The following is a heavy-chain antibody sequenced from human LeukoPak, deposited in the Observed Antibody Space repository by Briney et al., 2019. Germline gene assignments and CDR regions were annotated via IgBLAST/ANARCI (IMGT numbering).Heavy chain of an antibody. J-gene: IGHJ4*02. CDR2: INPNSGGT. CDR3: AVSDGYSSSWFLGERLDY. Sequence: ASVKVSCKASGYTFTGHYMHWVRQAPGQGLEWMGRINPNSGGTNYAQKFQGRVTMTRDTSISTAYMELSRLRSDDTAVYYCAVSDGYSSSWFLGERLDYWGQGTLVTVSS. V-gene: IGHV1-2*06. CDR1: GYTFTGHY. D-gene: IGHD6-13*01.